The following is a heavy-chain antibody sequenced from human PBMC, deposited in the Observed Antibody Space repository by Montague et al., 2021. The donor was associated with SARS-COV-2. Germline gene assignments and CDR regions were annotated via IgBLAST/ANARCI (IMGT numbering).Heavy chain of an antibody. V-gene: IGHV5-10-1*01. CDR2: INPADSRT. CDR3: ARSQHCGSDCYLVY. J-gene: IGHJ4*02. Sequence: QSGAEVKKSGESLRISCRGSGYDFTTYWISWVRQMPGKGLEWIGRINPADSRTNYSPSFQGQVTISVDKSITTAYLQWSSLKASDTAMYFCARSQHCGSDCYLVYWGQGSLVTVSS. D-gene: IGHD2-21*02. CDR1: GYDFTTYW.